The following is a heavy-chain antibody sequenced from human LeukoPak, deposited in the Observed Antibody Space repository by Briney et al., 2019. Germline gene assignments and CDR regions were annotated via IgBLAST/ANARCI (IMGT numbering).Heavy chain of an antibody. J-gene: IGHJ6*03. CDR1: GGSFSGYY. Sequence: SETLSLTCAVYGGSFSGYYWTWLRHTPEKGLEWIGEMNPSGSTNYNPSLKGRVTISVDTSKNQFSLKLSSVTAADTAVYYCARGRQDVTMIVVVMTAVSYYLDVWGKGTTVTVS. D-gene: IGHD3-22*01. CDR3: ARGRQDVTMIVVVMTAVSYYLDV. CDR2: MNPSGST. V-gene: IGHV4-34*01.